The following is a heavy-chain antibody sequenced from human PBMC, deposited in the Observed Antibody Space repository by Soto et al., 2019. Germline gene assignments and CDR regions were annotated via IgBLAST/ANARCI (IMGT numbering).Heavy chain of an antibody. V-gene: IGHV4-34*01. CDR3: ARRLITIFGVVLTYGMDV. CDR2: INHSGST. Sequence: SETLSLTCAVYGGSFSGYYWSWIRQPPGKGLEWIGEINHSGSTNYNPSLKSRVTISVDTSKNQFSLKLSSVTAADTAVYYCARRLITIFGVVLTYGMDVWGQGTTVTVSS. J-gene: IGHJ6*02. D-gene: IGHD3-3*01. CDR1: GGSFSGYY.